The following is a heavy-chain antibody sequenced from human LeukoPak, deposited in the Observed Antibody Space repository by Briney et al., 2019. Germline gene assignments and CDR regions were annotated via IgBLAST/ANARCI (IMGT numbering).Heavy chain of an antibody. Sequence: SETLSLPCTLSGGSLSSYYRRWLRQPPGGGREWFGYIYYSGSPNFNRSLKIRVAISVDTSKNQFSLKLSSVTAADTAVYYCARGVSYSSSWYGRYSGAFDIWGQGTMVTVSS. V-gene: IGHV4-59*01. CDR3: ARGVSYSSSWYGRYSGAFDI. CDR2: IYYSGSP. J-gene: IGHJ3*02. CDR1: GGSLSSYY. D-gene: IGHD6-13*01.